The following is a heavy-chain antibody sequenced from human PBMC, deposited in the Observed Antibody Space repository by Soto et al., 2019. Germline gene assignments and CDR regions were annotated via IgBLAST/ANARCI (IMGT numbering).Heavy chain of an antibody. D-gene: IGHD1-26*01. Sequence: PGGSLRLSCAASGFTFSSYGMHWVRQAPGKGLEWVAVISYDGSNKYYADSVKGRFTISRDNSKNTLYLQMNSLRAEDTAVYYCARAAGATGYWGQGTLVTVSS. CDR1: GFTFSSYG. V-gene: IGHV3-30*03. CDR3: ARAAGATGY. CDR2: ISYDGSNK. J-gene: IGHJ4*02.